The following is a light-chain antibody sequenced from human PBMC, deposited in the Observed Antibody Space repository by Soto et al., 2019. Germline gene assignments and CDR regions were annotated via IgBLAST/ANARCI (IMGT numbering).Light chain of an antibody. CDR1: ESVSRN. CDR3: QHYNNWPFT. V-gene: IGKV3-15*01. Sequence: EIVMTQSPATLSVSPGERATLSCRASESVSRNLAWYQPKPGQPPSLLIYGASARATDIPARFSGSGSGTEFTLTISSLQSEDFAVYYCQHYNNWPFTFGQGTKFAIK. CDR2: GAS. J-gene: IGKJ2*01.